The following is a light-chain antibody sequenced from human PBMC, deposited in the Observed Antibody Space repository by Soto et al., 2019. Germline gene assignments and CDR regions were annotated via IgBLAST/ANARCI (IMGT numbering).Light chain of an antibody. CDR2: DNS. V-gene: IGLV1-40*01. Sequence: QSVLTQPPSVSGAPGQRVTISCTGSSSNIGEGNNVHWYQQLPGTAPKLLIYDNSNRPSGVPDRFSGSKSGTSASLAITGLQAEDEADYFGQSYANSLNGLYVFGTGTKRTVL. CDR1: SSNIGEGNN. CDR3: QSYANSLNGLYV. J-gene: IGLJ1*01.